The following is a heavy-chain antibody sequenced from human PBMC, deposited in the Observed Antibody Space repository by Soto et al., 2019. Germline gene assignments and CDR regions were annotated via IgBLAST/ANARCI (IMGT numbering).Heavy chain of an antibody. J-gene: IGHJ4*02. D-gene: IGHD3-22*01. Sequence: QVQLVQSGAEVKRPGSSVKVSCKASGGTFSSYSINWVRQAPGQGLEWMGGIIPIFGSANYAQKFQVRVTITADESTSTVYMELSSLRSEDTAVYYCAKEVHDSTGYSFDSWGQGTQVTVSS. CDR1: GGTFSSYS. CDR3: AKEVHDSTGYSFDS. V-gene: IGHV1-69*01. CDR2: IIPIFGSA.